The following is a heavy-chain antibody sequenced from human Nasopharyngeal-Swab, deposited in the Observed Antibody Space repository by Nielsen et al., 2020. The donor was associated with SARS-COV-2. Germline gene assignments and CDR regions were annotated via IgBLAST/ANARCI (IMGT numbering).Heavy chain of an antibody. CDR3: ARVKARLLRGYFDY. J-gene: IGHJ4*02. V-gene: IGHV3-7*01. D-gene: IGHD3-10*01. Sequence: GESLKISCAASGFTFSSYWMTWVRQAPGKGLEWVANIKHDGSAKYYADSVKGRFTISRDNAKSSLHLQMNSLRAEDTAVYYCARVKARLLRGYFDYWGQGTLVTVSS. CDR1: GFTFSSYW. CDR2: IKHDGSAK.